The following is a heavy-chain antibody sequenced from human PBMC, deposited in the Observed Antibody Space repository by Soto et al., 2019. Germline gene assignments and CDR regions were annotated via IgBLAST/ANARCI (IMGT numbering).Heavy chain of an antibody. CDR2: IYYSGST. Sequence: SETLSLTCTVSGGSISSGGYYWSWIRQHPGKGLEWIGYIYYSGSTYYNPSLKSRVTISVDTSKNQFSLKLSSVTAADTAVYYCARMYSSSFYYYYGMDVWGQGTTVTVSS. J-gene: IGHJ6*02. D-gene: IGHD6-6*01. CDR3: ARMYSSSFYYYYGMDV. CDR1: GGSISSGGYY. V-gene: IGHV4-31*03.